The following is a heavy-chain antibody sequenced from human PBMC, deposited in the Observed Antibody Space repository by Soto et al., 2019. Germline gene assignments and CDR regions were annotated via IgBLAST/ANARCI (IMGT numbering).Heavy chain of an antibody. D-gene: IGHD3-10*01. V-gene: IGHV3-15*01. CDR3: ITEMFRGEGCFDY. CDR1: GFTFNNTW. CDR2: IKSQTAGAST. Sequence: GGSLRLSCAASGFTFNNTWMSWVRQAPGKGPEWVGHIKSQTAGASTDYAAPVKGRFTISRDDSQNTLYLQMNSLKTEYTAVYYCITEMFRGEGCFDYWGQGTLVTVSS. J-gene: IGHJ4*02.